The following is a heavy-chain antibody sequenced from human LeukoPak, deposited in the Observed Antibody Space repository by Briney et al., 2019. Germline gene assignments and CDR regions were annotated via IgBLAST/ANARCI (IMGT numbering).Heavy chain of an antibody. Sequence: GGSLRLSCAASGFTFSSYAMSWVRQAPGKGLGWVSAIGGSGSTTYYADSVKGRFTISRDNSKNTLYLQMNSLRAEDTAVYYCAKDTASSWWYFDLWGRGTLVTVSS. CDR3: AKDTASSWWYFDL. D-gene: IGHD5-18*01. CDR1: GFTFSSYA. V-gene: IGHV3-23*01. J-gene: IGHJ2*01. CDR2: IGGSGSTT.